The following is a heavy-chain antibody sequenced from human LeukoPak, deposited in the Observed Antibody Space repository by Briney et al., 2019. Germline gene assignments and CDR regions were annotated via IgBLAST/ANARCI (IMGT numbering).Heavy chain of an antibody. CDR2: IKEDGRDN. CDR3: ARSFNYYDMSGYYWNY. CDR1: GFTYSSYW. J-gene: IGHJ4*02. Sequence: GVPLTLSCAASGFTYSSYWMIWVPQAPGKGLQGVAHIKEDGRDNYYVDSLKDRFTICGDNAKNSLYLQMNSLRAEDTAVYFCARSFNYYDMSGYYWNYWGQGTLVTVSS. V-gene: IGHV3-7*05. D-gene: IGHD3-22*01.